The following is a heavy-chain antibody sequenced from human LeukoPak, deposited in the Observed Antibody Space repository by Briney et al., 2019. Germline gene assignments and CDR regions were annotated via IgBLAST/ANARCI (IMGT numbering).Heavy chain of an antibody. CDR3: ARDVDFDCSGGSCSVRRVDP. D-gene: IGHD2-15*01. CDR1: GGSISSSSYY. J-gene: IGHJ5*02. Sequence: SETLSLTCTVSGGSISSSSYYWGWIRQPPGKGLEWIGSIYYSGSTYYNPSLKSRVTISVDTSKNQFSLKLSSVTAADTAVYYCARDVDFDCSGGSCSVRRVDPWGQGTLVTVSS. V-gene: IGHV4-39*07. CDR2: IYYSGST.